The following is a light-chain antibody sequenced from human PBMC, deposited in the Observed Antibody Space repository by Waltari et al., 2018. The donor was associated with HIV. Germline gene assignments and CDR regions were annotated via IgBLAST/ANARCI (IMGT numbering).Light chain of an antibody. Sequence: DIRMAQSPSPLFASVCDSVTITCRASQSVGSFFAWYQRKPGKAPKLLIFQAASLQTGVASRFSGSGSGTYFTLTITSLQPEDFASYYCQQYHTYLTFGQGTDLE. CDR2: QAA. CDR3: QQYHTYLT. V-gene: IGKV1-5*03. CDR1: QSVGSF. J-gene: IGKJ2*01.